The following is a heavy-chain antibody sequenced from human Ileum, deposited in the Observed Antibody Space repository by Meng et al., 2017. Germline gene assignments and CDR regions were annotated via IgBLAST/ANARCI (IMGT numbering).Heavy chain of an antibody. CDR2: VSSDGSTT. Sequence: GGSLRLSCAASGFTISSYWMHWVRQPPGKGLEWVSRVSSDGSTTSYADSVKGRFTVSRDNAKNTVYLQMNSLGAEDTGVYYCSRLTVTTDATNYWGQGTLVTVSS. V-gene: IGHV3-74*01. D-gene: IGHD4-17*01. CDR1: GFTISSYW. CDR3: SRLTVTTDATNY. J-gene: IGHJ4*02.